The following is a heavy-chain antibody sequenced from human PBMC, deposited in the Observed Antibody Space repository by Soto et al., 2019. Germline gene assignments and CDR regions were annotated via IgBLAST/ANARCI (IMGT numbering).Heavy chain of an antibody. CDR1: GFTFSSYS. Sequence: PGGSLRLSCAASGFTFSSYSMNWVRQAPGKGLEWVSSISSSSSTIYYADSVKGRFTISRDNAKNSLYLQMNSLRDEDTAVYYCARDLVRYNWNYDSWFDPWGQGTLVTSPQ. D-gene: IGHD1-7*01. V-gene: IGHV3-48*02. CDR2: ISSSSSTI. J-gene: IGHJ5*02. CDR3: ARDLVRYNWNYDSWFDP.